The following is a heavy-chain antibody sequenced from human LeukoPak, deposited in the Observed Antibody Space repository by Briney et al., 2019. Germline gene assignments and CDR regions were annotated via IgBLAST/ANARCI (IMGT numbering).Heavy chain of an antibody. V-gene: IGHV4-39*07. CDR3: ARDTALYYYDSSGYFDY. Sequence: PSETLSLTCTVSGGSIDITTYYWGWIRQPPGKGLDWIGSVYYTGGTYYNPSLMSRVTISIDTSKNQFSLKLSSVTAADTAVYYCARDTALYYYDSSGYFDYWGQGTLVTVSS. CDR2: VYYTGGT. CDR1: GGSIDITTYY. D-gene: IGHD3-22*01. J-gene: IGHJ4*02.